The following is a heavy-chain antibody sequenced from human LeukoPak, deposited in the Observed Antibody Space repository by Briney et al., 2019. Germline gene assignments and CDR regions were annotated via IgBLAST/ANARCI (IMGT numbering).Heavy chain of an antibody. CDR2: ISYDGSNK. V-gene: IGHV3-30*04. CDR1: GFTFRSYA. Sequence: GGSLRLSCAASGFTFRSYAMHWVRQAPGKGLEWVAVISYDGSNKYYADSVKGRFTISRDNSKNTLYLQMNSLRAEDTAVYYCARGYDILTGYSKDYYGMDVWGKGTTVTVSS. J-gene: IGHJ6*04. D-gene: IGHD3-9*01. CDR3: ARGYDILTGYSKDYYGMDV.